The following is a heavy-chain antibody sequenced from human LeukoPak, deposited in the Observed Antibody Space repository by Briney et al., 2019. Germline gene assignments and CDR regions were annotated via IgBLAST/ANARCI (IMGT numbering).Heavy chain of an antibody. CDR2: IIPIFGTA. Sequence: SVKVSCKASGGTFSSYAISWVRQAPGQGLEWMGGIIPIFGTANYAQKFQGRVTITADESTSTAYMELSSLRSEDTAVYYCAKARYSSSSGDWFDPWGQGTLVTVSS. D-gene: IGHD6-6*01. J-gene: IGHJ5*02. CDR1: GGTFSSYA. V-gene: IGHV1-69*13. CDR3: AKARYSSSSGDWFDP.